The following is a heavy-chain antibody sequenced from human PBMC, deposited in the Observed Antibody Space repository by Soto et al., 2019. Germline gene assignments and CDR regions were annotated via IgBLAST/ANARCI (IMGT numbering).Heavy chain of an antibody. V-gene: IGHV3-23*01. Sequence: GGSLRLSCAASGFTFSSYAMSWVRQAPGKGLEWVSAISGSGGSTYYADSVKGRFTISRDNSKNTLYLQMNSLRAEDTAVYYCAKSPPRDYGDYGSQFIPIFDYWGQGTLVTVSS. CDR1: GFTFSSYA. J-gene: IGHJ4*02. CDR3: AKSPPRDYGDYGSQFIPIFDY. D-gene: IGHD4-17*01. CDR2: ISGSGGST.